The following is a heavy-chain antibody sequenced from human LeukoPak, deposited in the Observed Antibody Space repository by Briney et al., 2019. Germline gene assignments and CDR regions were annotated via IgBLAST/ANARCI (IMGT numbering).Heavy chain of an antibody. CDR3: AKGMQAYYGSGTGFDY. V-gene: IGHV3-9*01. CDR2: ISWNSGSI. J-gene: IGHJ4*02. Sequence: GGSLRLSCAASGFTFDDYAMHWVRQAPGKGLEWVSGISWNSGSIGYADSVKGRFTISRDNAKNSLYLQVNSLRAEDTALYYCAKGMQAYYGSGTGFDYWGQGTLVTVSS. CDR1: GFTFDDYA. D-gene: IGHD3-10*01.